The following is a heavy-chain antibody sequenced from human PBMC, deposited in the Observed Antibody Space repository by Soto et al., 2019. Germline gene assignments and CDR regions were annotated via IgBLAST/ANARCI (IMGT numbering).Heavy chain of an antibody. D-gene: IGHD6-13*01. J-gene: IGHJ4*02. CDR3: AKYRRTEAEGFTLDY. CDR1: GGSIYTYY. Sequence: ASETLSLTCNVSGGSIYTYYWNWIRQSPGKGLEWLGYISDGGSTNYNPSLKSRVTISVDTSKKQVSLKLSSVSAADTAVYYCAKYRRTEAEGFTLDYWGRGTLGTVSS. V-gene: IGHV4-59*01. CDR2: ISDGGST.